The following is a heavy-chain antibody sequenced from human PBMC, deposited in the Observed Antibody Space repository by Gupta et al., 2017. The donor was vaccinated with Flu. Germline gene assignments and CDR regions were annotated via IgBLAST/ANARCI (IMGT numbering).Heavy chain of an antibody. J-gene: IGHJ4*02. CDR3: ARPYDFWSGSSFDL. Sequence: QVQLVESGGDVVQPGMSLRLSCLASGFNFNSYALHWVRQAPGKGLEWVSIISHDSKNFFYADSVRGRFTISRDNSKNALYLQMLSLRPEDSAVYYCARPYDFWSGSSFDLWGQGTRVTVSS. V-gene: IGHV3-30*04. CDR2: ISHDSKNF. CDR1: GFNFNSYA. D-gene: IGHD3-3*01.